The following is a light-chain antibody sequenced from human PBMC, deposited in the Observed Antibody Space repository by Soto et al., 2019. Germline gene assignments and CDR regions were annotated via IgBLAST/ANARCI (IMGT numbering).Light chain of an antibody. J-gene: IGKJ5*01. CDR3: QQSYKTPLT. V-gene: IGKV1-39*01. CDR1: QSISSY. Sequence: DIQMTQSPSSLSASVGDRVTITCRASQSISSYLNWYQQKPGKAPKFLIYVASSLQSGVPSRFSGRGSGTDFTRTIGSLQPEDFATYHCQQSYKTPLTLVQGTRLEIK. CDR2: VAS.